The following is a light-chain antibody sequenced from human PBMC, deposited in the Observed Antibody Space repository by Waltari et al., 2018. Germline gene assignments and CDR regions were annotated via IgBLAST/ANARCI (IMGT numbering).Light chain of an antibody. CDR1: RSVSRN. Sequence: VMPQSPATLFVSREESTTLSCRASRSVSRNLAWYQQKPGQAPRLLIYETSTRATGIPARFSGSGSGTEFTLTISSLQSEDVAIYHCHQYNNWPPWTFGQGTKVEIK. CDR2: ETS. V-gene: IGKV3-15*01. J-gene: IGKJ1*01. CDR3: HQYNNWPPWT.